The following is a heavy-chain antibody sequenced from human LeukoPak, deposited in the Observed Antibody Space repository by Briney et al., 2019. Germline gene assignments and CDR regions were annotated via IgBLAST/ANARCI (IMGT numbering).Heavy chain of an antibody. CDR3: ASFSPLRGRGAFDI. V-gene: IGHV4-30-2*01. CDR2: IYHSGST. D-gene: IGHD3-10*01. J-gene: IGHJ3*02. Sequence: SETLSLTWAVSGGSISSGGYSWSWIRQPPGKGLEWIGYIYHSGSTYYNPSLKSRVTISVDRSKNQFSLKLSSVTAADTAVYYCASFSPLRGRGAFDIWGQGTMVTVSS. CDR1: GGSISSGGYS.